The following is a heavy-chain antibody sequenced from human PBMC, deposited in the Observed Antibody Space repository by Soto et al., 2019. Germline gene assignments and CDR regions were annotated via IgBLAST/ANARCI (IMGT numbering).Heavy chain of an antibody. D-gene: IGHD6-19*01. Sequence: QVQLVESGGGVVQPGRSLRLSCAASGFTFSSYGMHWVRQAPGKGLEWVAVISYDGSNKYYADSVKGRFTISRDNSKNTLYLQMNSLRAEDTAVYYCAKDRVGYSSGWPFDYWGQGTLVTVSS. CDR1: GFTFSSYG. V-gene: IGHV3-30*18. CDR2: ISYDGSNK. J-gene: IGHJ4*02. CDR3: AKDRVGYSSGWPFDY.